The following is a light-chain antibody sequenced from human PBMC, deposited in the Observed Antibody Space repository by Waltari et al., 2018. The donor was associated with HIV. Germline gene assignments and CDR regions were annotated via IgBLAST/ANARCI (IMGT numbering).Light chain of an antibody. V-gene: IGLV1-36*01. CDR2: GDS. Sequence: SALTQGGPVSGTVGPKVPPAFPGKSKNVGTYAVGWYQQISHGAPQTVMFGDSLPSGIPDRFSGSKSGTTASLTISGLQPEDDADYYCSTWDYSLSAPLFGGGTKLTVL. CDR1: SKNVGTYA. CDR3: STWDYSLSAPL. J-gene: IGLJ2*01.